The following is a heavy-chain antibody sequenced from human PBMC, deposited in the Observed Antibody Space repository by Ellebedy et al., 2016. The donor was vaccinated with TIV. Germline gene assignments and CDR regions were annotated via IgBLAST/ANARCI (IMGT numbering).Heavy chain of an antibody. D-gene: IGHD3-3*01. CDR2: ISAYNGNT. CDR3: ARGGDYDFWSGYQFLDY. J-gene: IGHJ4*02. CDR1: GYTFTSYG. Sequence: ASVKVSXKASGYTFTSYGISWVRQAPGQGLEWMGWISAYNGNTNYAQKLQGRVTMTTDTSTSTAYMELRSLRSDDTAVYYCARGGDYDFWSGYQFLDYWGQGTLVTVSS. V-gene: IGHV1-18*01.